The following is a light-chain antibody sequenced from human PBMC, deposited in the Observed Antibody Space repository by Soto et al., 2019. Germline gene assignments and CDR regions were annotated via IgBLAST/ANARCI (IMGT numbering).Light chain of an antibody. Sequence: DIQMTQSPSTLSASVGDRVTITCRASQSISDWLAWYQQKPGKAPKLLIYKASSLESGVPSRFSGSGSGTEFTLTINSLQPDDFATYYCQQYKDYSGFTFGHGTKVDFK. CDR3: QQYKDYSGFT. CDR1: QSISDW. J-gene: IGKJ3*01. CDR2: KAS. V-gene: IGKV1-5*03.